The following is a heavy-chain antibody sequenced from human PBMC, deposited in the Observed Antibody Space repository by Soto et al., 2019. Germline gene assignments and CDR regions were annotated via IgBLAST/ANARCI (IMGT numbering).Heavy chain of an antibody. CDR1: GGSSSSYY. CDR2: IYYSGST. D-gene: IGHD6-13*01. CDR3: ARLGTFPGIAAAEELYYYTGMDV. J-gene: IGHJ6*02. V-gene: IGHV4-59*01. Sequence: TLSLTCTVSGGSSSSYYWSWIRQPPGKGLEWIGYIYYSGSTNYNPSLKSRVTISVDTSKNQFSLKLSSVTAADTAVYYCARLGTFPGIAAAEELYYYTGMDVWGQGTTV.